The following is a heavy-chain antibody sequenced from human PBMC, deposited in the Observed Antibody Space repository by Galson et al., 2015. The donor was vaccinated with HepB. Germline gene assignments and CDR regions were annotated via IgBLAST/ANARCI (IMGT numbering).Heavy chain of an antibody. CDR3: ARDHRRMDFDRNPYYYYYYMDV. V-gene: IGHV3-30*03. D-gene: IGHD1-14*01. J-gene: IGHJ6*03. CDR2: ISFDGSNK. Sequence: SLRLSCAASGFTFSSFGIHWVRQAPGKGLEWVAAISFDGSNKYYADSVKGRFTISRDNSKNTLYLQMNSLRTEDTAVYYCARDHRRMDFDRNPYYYYYYMDVWGKGATVTVSS. CDR1: GFTFSSFG.